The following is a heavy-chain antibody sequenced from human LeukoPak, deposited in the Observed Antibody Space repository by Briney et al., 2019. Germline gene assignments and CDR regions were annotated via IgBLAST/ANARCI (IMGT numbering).Heavy chain of an antibody. CDR3: ARDLRLWGIPKPNWFDP. V-gene: IGHV4-39*07. CDR1: GGSISSSSYY. J-gene: IGHJ5*02. Sequence: SETLSLTCTVSGGSISSSSYYWGWIRQPPGKGLEWIGSIYYSGSTYYNPSLKSRVTISVDTSKNQFSLKLSSVTAADTAVYYCARDLRLWGIPKPNWFDPWGQGTLVTVSS. CDR2: IYYSGST. D-gene: IGHD2-21*01.